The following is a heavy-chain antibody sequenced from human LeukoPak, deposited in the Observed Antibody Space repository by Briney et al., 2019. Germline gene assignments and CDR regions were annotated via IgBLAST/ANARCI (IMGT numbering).Heavy chain of an antibody. CDR3: AREGQIAAAGIGLDY. V-gene: IGHV4-61*02. Sequence: SQTLSLTCTVSGGSISSCSYYWSWIRQPAGKGLEWIGRIYTSGSTNYNPSLKSRVTISVDTSKNQFSLKLSSVTAADTAVYYCAREGQIAAAGIGLDYWGQGTLVTVSS. J-gene: IGHJ4*02. D-gene: IGHD6-13*01. CDR1: GGSISSCSYY. CDR2: IYTSGST.